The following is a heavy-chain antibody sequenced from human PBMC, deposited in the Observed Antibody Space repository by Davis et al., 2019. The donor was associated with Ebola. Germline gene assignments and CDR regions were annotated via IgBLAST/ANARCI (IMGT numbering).Heavy chain of an antibody. Sequence: PGGSLRLSCAASGFTFSGSAMHWVRQASGKGLEWVGRIRSKANSYATAYAASVKGRFTISRDNSKNSLYLQMNSLRTEDTALYYCAKDNTIFGYYGMDVWGQGTTVTVSS. CDR3: AKDNTIFGYYGMDV. J-gene: IGHJ6*02. V-gene: IGHV3-73*01. D-gene: IGHD3-3*01. CDR2: IRSKANSYAT. CDR1: GFTFSGSA.